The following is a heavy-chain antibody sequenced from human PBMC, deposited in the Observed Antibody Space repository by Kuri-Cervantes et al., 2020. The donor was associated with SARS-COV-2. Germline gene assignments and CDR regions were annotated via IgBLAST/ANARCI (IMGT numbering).Heavy chain of an antibody. CDR3: ARDGGLERRGIAAAGIGYFDY. V-gene: IGHV1-69*05. D-gene: IGHD6-13*01. CDR1: GGTFSSYA. CDR2: IIPIFGTA. Sequence: SVKVSCKASGGTFSSYAISWVRQAPGQGLEWMGGIIPIFGTANYAQKFQGRVTMTTDTSTSTAYMELRSLRSDDTAVYYCARDGGLERRGIAAAGIGYFDYWGQGTLVTVSS. J-gene: IGHJ4*02.